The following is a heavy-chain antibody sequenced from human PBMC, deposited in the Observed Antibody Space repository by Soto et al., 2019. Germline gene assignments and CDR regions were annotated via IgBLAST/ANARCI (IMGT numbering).Heavy chain of an antibody. D-gene: IGHD2-2*02. CDR3: AKGTVPAAIRRDYFDY. CDR1: GFTFSTYA. J-gene: IGHJ4*02. V-gene: IGHV3-23*01. CDR2: ISGSGDST. Sequence: GGSLRLSCAASGFTFSTYAMSWVRQAPGKGLEWVSAISGSGDSTYYADSVKGRFTISRDNSKNTLYLQMNSLRAEDTAVYYCAKGTVPAAIRRDYFDYWGQGTRVTV.